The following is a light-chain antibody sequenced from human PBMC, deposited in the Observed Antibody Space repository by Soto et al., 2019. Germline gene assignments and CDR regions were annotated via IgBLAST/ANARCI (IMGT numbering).Light chain of an antibody. J-gene: IGLJ2*01. Sequence: QSALTQPASVSGSPGQSITISCTGTSSDVGGYNYVSWYQQHPGKAPKLMIYDVSNRSSGVSNRFSGSKSGNTASLTISGLQAEDEADYYCSSYTSSSTLAVFGGGTKVTVL. CDR2: DVS. CDR3: SSYTSSSTLAV. CDR1: SSDVGGYNY. V-gene: IGLV2-14*01.